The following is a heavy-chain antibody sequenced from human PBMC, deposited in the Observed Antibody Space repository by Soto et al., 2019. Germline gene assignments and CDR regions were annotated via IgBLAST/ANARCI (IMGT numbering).Heavy chain of an antibody. Sequence: VEYLKVSCNGSGYRFNSYWIGWVRQMPRKGLEWMGIIYPGDSDTRYSPSFQGQVTISADKSIRTAYLQWSSLKASDTAMYYCARVTQKWYSMEVWGEGNTVNVSA. J-gene: IGHJ6*04. CDR2: IYPGDSDT. CDR1: GYRFNSYW. V-gene: IGHV5-51*01. CDR3: ARVTQKWYSMEV. D-gene: IGHD2-15*01.